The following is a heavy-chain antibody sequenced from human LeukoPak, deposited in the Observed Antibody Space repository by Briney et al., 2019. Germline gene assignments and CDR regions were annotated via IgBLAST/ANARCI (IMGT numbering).Heavy chain of an antibody. V-gene: IGHV4-38-2*01. J-gene: IGHJ3*02. CDR3: ARQGRSSSSEPFDI. Sequence: SETLSLTCAVSGYSISSGYYWGWIRQPPGKGLEWIGSIYHSGSTYYNPSLKSRVTISVGTSKNQFSLKLSSVTAADTAVYYCARQGRSSSSEPFDIWGQGTMVTVSS. CDR2: IYHSGST. D-gene: IGHD6-13*01. CDR1: GYSISSGYY.